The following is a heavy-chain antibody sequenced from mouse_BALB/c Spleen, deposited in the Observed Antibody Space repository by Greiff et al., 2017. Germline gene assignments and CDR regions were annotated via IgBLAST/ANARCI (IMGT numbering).Heavy chain of an antibody. J-gene: IGHJ4*01. CDR2: ISDGGSYT. CDR1: GFTFSDYY. CDR3: ARDRGYGRAMDY. Sequence: EVQGVESGGGLVKPGGSLKLSCAASGFTFSDYYMYWVRQTPEKRLEWVATISDGGSYTYYPDSVKGRFTISRDNAKNNLYLQMSSLKSEDTAMYYCARDRGYGRAMDYWGQGTSVTVSS. V-gene: IGHV5-4*02. D-gene: IGHD1-1*01.